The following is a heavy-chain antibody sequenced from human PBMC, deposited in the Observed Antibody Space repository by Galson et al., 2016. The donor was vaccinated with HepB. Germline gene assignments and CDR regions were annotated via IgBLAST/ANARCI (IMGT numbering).Heavy chain of an antibody. CDR3: AKRDLLWFGDPNAFDV. Sequence: SLRLSCAASGFTFRRYGMHWVRQAPGKGLEWVAVISDDGGIKHYGDSVKGRFTISRDNSKNTLFLHMSSLRAEDTAVYYCAKRDLLWFGDPNAFDVWGQGTMVTVSS. V-gene: IGHV3-30*18. CDR2: ISDDGGIK. J-gene: IGHJ3*01. D-gene: IGHD3-10*01. CDR1: GFTFRRYG.